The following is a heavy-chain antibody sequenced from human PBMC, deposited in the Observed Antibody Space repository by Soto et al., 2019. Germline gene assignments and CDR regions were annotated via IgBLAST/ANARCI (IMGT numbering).Heavy chain of an antibody. CDR2: IRSKAYGGTT. CDR1: GFTFGDYA. J-gene: IGHJ5*02. CDR3: TREGNFCSGGSCCLSDPLPNWFDP. Sequence: PGGSLRLSCTASGFTFGDYAMSWFRQAPGKGLEWVGFIRSKAYGGTTEYAASVKGRFTISRDDSKSIAYLQMNSLKTEDTAVYYCTREGNFCSGGSCCLSDPLPNWFDPWGQGTLVTVSS. D-gene: IGHD2-15*01. V-gene: IGHV3-49*03.